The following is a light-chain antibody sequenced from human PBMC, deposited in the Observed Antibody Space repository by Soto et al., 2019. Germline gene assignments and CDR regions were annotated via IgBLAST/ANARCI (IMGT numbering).Light chain of an antibody. CDR1: RLGDKY. CDR2: QDN. CDR3: QAWDSNTVV. J-gene: IGLJ3*02. Sequence: SYELNQPPSVSLSPGQTASITCSGERLGDKYACWYQQKPGQSPLLVIYQDNKRPSGVPERFSGSNSGSTATLTISGTQAMDEADYYCQAWDSNTVVFGGGTQLTVL. V-gene: IGLV3-1*01.